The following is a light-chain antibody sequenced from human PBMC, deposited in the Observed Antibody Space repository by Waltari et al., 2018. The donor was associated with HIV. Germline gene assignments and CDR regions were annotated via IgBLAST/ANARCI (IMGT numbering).Light chain of an antibody. CDR1: QGISSW. CDR3: QQANSSPWT. Sequence: DIQMTQSPSSVSASVGDRVTITCRASQGISSWLGWYQQKPGKAPKLLIYAASRLQSGVPSRCSGSGSGTDFTLTISSLQPEDVATYYCQQANSSPWTVGQGTKVEIK. J-gene: IGKJ1*01. V-gene: IGKV1-12*01. CDR2: AAS.